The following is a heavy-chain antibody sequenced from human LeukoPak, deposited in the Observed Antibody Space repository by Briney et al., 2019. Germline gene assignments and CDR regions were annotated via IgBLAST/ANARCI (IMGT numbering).Heavy chain of an antibody. Sequence: GSLRLSCAVSGFTVSSNYMSWVRQAPGKGLEWVSVIYSGGSTYYADSVKGRFTISRDNSKNTLYLQMKSLRAEDTAVYYCARERNLEIAVAGTIFNYWGQGTLVTVSS. CDR3: ARERNLEIAVAGTIFNY. V-gene: IGHV3-66*01. D-gene: IGHD6-19*01. CDR2: IYSGGST. CDR1: GFTVSSNY. J-gene: IGHJ4*02.